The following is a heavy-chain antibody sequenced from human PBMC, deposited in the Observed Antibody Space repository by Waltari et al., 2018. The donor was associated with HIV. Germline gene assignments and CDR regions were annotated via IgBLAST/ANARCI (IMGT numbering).Heavy chain of an antibody. Sequence: QLQLQESGPGVVKPLETLSLTCTVSGGFFRSSDYYWDWIRQSPGKGLEWIGNIQYGGNTIYNPALESRVSMSIDTFRGQFSLTLKDVTAADTAVYFCARRGNYRAAEYNYFGPWGQGIQVIVSS. V-gene: IGHV4-39*01. CDR1: GGFFRSSDYY. CDR3: ARRGNYRAAEYNYFGP. CDR2: IQYGGNT. D-gene: IGHD1-7*01. J-gene: IGHJ5*02.